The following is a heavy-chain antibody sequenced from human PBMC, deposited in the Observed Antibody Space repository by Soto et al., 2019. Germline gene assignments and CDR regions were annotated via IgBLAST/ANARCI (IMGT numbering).Heavy chain of an antibody. CDR2: ISATGGGT. Sequence: GGSLRLSCAASGFKFSNYAMSWVRQAPGKGLEWVSLISATGGGTYYADSVKGRFTISRDNSHNTLYLQVHSLTAEDTAVYYCAKDRRAGGNSAFYFDFWGQGAKVTV. CDR3: AKDRRAGGNSAFYFDF. J-gene: IGHJ4*02. CDR1: GFKFSNYA. D-gene: IGHD3-16*01. V-gene: IGHV3-23*01.